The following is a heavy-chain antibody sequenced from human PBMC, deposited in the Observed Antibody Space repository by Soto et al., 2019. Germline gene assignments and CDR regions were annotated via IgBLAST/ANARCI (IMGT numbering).Heavy chain of an antibody. CDR2: IIPILGIA. Sequence: ASVKVSCKASGGTFSSYTISWVRQAPGQGLEWMGRIIPILGIANYAQKFQGRVTITADKSTSTAYMELSSLRSEDTAVYYCAREATRDYAFDIWGQGTMVTVSS. V-gene: IGHV1-69*04. J-gene: IGHJ3*02. CDR1: GGTFSSYT. CDR3: AREATRDYAFDI.